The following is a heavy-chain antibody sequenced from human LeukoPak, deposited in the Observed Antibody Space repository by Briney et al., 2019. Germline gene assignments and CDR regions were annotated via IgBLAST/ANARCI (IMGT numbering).Heavy chain of an antibody. V-gene: IGHV2-5*01. J-gene: IGHJ4*02. D-gene: IGHD3-9*01. CDR1: GFSLSTSGVG. Sequence: SGPTLVNPTQTLTLTCTFSGFSLSTSGVGVGWIRQPPGKALEWLALIYWNDDKRYSPSLKSRLTITKDTSKNQVVLTMTNMDPVDTATYYCAHISSRGLRYFDWLLYPLFDYWGQGTLVTVSS. CDR2: IYWNDDK. CDR3: AHISSRGLRYFDWLLYPLFDY.